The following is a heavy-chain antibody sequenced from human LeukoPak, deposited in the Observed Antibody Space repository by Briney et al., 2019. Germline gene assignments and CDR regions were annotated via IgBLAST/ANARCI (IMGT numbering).Heavy chain of an antibody. CDR3: ARSSYGDYSTPGGHYYGMDV. Sequence: SVKVSCKASGGTFSSYAISWVRQAPGQGLEWMGRIIPILGIANYAQKFQGRVTITADKSTSTAYMELSSLRSEDTAVYYCARSSYGDYSTPGGHYYGMDVWGQGTTVTVSS. CDR1: GGTFSSYA. V-gene: IGHV1-69*04. D-gene: IGHD4-17*01. J-gene: IGHJ6*02. CDR2: IIPILGIA.